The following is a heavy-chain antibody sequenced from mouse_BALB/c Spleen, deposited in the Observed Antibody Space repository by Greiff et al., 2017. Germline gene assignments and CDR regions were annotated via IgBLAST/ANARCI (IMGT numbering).Heavy chain of an antibody. D-gene: IGHD2-1*01. J-gene: IGHJ3*01. Sequence: EVKLMESGGGLVKPGGSLKLSCAASGFAFSSYDMSWVRQTPEKRLEWVAYISSGGGSTYYPDTVKGRFTISRDNAKNTLYLQMSSLNSEDTAMYYCARHRGNPFAYWGQGTLVTVSA. CDR3: ARHRGNPFAY. CDR1: GFAFSSYD. CDR2: ISSGGGST. V-gene: IGHV5-12-1*01.